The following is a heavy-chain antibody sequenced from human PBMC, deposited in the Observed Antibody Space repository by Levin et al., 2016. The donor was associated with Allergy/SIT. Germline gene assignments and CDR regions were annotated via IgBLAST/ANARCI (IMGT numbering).Heavy chain of an antibody. CDR3: ARDSSSRRPHILGMDV. CDR1: GYTFTSYG. J-gene: IGHJ6*02. D-gene: IGHD6-13*01. V-gene: IGHV1-18*01. CDR2: ISAYNGNT. Sequence: ASVKVSCKASGYTFTSYGISWVRQAPGQGLEWMGWISAYNGNTNYAQKLQGRVTMTTDTSTSTAYMELRSLRSDDTAVYYCARDSSSRRPHILGMDVWGQGTTVTVSS.